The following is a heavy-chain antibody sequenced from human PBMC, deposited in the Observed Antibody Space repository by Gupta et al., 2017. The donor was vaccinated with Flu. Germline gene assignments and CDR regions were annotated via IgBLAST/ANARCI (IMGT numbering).Heavy chain of an antibody. CDR3: ARGSRIFGVIKHYSYYGMDV. J-gene: IGHJ6*02. V-gene: IGHV1-8*01. D-gene: IGHD3-3*02. CDR2: INPNSGNT. Sequence: WGRQATGKGLEWMGWINPNSGNTGYAQKFQGRVTMTRDTSITTVYLDLSSLRSEDTAVYYCARGSRIFGVIKHYSYYGMDVWGQGTTVTVSS.